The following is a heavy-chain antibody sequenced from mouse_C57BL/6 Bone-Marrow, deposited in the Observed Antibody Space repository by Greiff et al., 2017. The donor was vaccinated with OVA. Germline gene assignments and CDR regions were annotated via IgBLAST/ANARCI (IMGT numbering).Heavy chain of an antibody. CDR1: GYTFTSYW. J-gene: IGHJ2*01. CDR2: IDPSDSYT. Sequence: VQLQESGAELVKPGASVKLSCKASGYTFTSYWMQWVKQRPGQGLEWIGEIDPSDSYTNYNQKFKGKATLPVDTSSSTAYMQLSSLTSEDSAVYYCAREDGTPVVVDYWGQGTTLTVSS. CDR3: AREDGTPVVVDY. V-gene: IGHV1-50*01. D-gene: IGHD1-1*01.